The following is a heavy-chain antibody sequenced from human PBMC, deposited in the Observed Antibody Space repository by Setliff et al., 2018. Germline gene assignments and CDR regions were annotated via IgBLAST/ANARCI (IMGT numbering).Heavy chain of an antibody. CDR2: INPSGGST. CDR1: GYTFTSYY. J-gene: IGHJ4*02. D-gene: IGHD5-12*01. V-gene: IGHV1-46*01. Sequence: ASVKVSCKASGYTFTSYYMHWVRQAPGQGLEWMGIINPSGGSTSYAQKFQGRVTMTRDTSTSTVYMELSSLRSEDTAVYYCAVNSGYDTSYARFDYWGQGTLVTVSS. CDR3: AVNSGYDTSYARFDY.